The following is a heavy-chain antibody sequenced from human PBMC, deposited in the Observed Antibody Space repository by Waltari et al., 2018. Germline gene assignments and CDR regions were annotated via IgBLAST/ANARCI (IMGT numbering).Heavy chain of an antibody. V-gene: IGHV4-39*01. CDR2: IYYSGST. D-gene: IGHD2-15*01. Sequence: QLQLQESGPGLVKPSETLSLTCTVSGGSIRRSSYYWGWIRQPPGKGLEWIGCIYYSGSTYYNPSLKSRVTISVDTSKNQFSLKLSSVTAADTAVYYCASLGYCSGGSCYSSVETWGQGTLVTVSS. CDR1: GGSIRRSSYY. CDR3: ASLGYCSGGSCYSSVET. J-gene: IGHJ5*02.